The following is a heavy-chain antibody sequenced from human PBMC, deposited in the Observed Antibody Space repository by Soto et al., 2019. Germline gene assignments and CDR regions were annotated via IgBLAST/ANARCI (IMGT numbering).Heavy chain of an antibody. J-gene: IGHJ6*02. D-gene: IGHD3-3*01. CDR2: IIPIFGTA. CDR3: ARDKGITIFKCTHYYYGMDV. V-gene: IGHV1-69*06. Sequence: QVQLVQSGAEVKKPGSSVKVSCKASGGTFSSYAISWVRQAPGQGLEWMGGIIPIFGTANYAQKFQGRVTITADKSTSTAYMELSSLRSEDTAVYYCARDKGITIFKCTHYYYGMDVWGQGTTVTVSS. CDR1: GGTFSSYA.